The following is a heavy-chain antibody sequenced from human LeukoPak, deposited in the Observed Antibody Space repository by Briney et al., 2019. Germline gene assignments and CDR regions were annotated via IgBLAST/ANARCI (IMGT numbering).Heavy chain of an antibody. CDR3: ARDRVDSSGYYYFDY. Sequence: SETLSLTCTVSGGSTSSGGYYWSWIRQPPGKGLEWIGYIYHSGSTYYNPSLKSRVTISVDRSKNQFSLKLSSVTAADTVVYYCARDRVDSSGYYYFDYWGQGTLVTVSS. CDR2: IYHSGST. V-gene: IGHV4-30-2*01. J-gene: IGHJ4*02. D-gene: IGHD3-22*01. CDR1: GGSTSSGGYY.